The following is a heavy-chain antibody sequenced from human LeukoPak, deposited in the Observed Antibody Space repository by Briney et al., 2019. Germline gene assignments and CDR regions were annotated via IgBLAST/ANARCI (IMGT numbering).Heavy chain of an antibody. V-gene: IGHV3-48*01. CDR2: ISSSSSTI. D-gene: IGHD2-2*01. CDR1: GFTFSSYS. J-gene: IGHJ6*03. CDR3: ARIEDCSSTSCYWYYMDV. Sequence: GGSLRLSCAASGFTFSSYSMNWVRQAPGKGLEWVSYISSSSSTIYYADSVKGRFTISRDNAKNSLYLQMNSLRAEDTAVYYCARIEDCSSTSCYWYYMDVWGKGTTVTVSS.